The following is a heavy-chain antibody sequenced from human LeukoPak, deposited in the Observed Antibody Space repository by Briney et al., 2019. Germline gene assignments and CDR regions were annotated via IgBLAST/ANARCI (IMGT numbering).Heavy chain of an antibody. CDR1: GYSFTNHA. Sequence: GASVKVSCKASGYSFTNHAIHWVRQAPGQRLEWMGWINVGNANTKYSQMFQGRVTITRDTSANTAYMELSSLRSEDTAVYYCARSEGIYDFWSGYYKGRSPCAFDIWGQGTMVTVSS. J-gene: IGHJ3*02. CDR3: ARSEGIYDFWSGYYKGRSPCAFDI. V-gene: IGHV1-3*01. CDR2: INVGNANT. D-gene: IGHD3-3*01.